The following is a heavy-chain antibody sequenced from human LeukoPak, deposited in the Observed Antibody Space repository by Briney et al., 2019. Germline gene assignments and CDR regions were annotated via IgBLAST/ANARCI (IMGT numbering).Heavy chain of an antibody. CDR3: ARDLGYASGYLGDYFYMDV. D-gene: IGHD6-19*01. CDR1: GGSISGYY. J-gene: IGHJ6*03. V-gene: IGHV4-59*01. Sequence: SETLSLTCTVSGGSISGYYWSWIRQPPGKGLEWIGHIYYSGSTNYNPSLKSRVTISVDTSKNQFSLKVTSVTAADTAVYYCARDLGYASGYLGDYFYMDVWGDGATVTVSS. CDR2: IYYSGST.